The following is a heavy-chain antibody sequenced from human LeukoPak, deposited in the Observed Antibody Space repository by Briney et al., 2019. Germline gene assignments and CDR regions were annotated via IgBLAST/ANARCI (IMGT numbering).Heavy chain of an antibody. CDR2: IYYSGST. CDR3: ARGGLSYFAFDI. J-gene: IGHJ3*02. Sequence: PSETLSLTCTVSRGSISSYYWSWIRQPPGKGLEWIGYIYYSGSTNYNPSLKSRVTISVDTSKHQFSLKLSSVTAADTAVYYCARGGLSYFAFDIWGQGTMVTVSS. D-gene: IGHD2-21*01. V-gene: IGHV4-59*01. CDR1: RGSISSYY.